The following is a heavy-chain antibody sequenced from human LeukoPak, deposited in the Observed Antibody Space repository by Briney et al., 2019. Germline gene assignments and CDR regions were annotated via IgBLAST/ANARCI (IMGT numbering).Heavy chain of an antibody. D-gene: IGHD3-22*01. Sequence: SETLSLTCTVSGGSISSSSHYWGWIRQPPGKGLEWIGDIHYSGTTYYNPSLKSRVTISVDTSKNQFSLKLTSVTAADTAVYYCARRLIGFDTWGQGTLVTVSS. CDR3: ARRLIGFDT. J-gene: IGHJ5*02. V-gene: IGHV4-39*01. CDR2: IHYSGTT. CDR1: GGSISSSSHY.